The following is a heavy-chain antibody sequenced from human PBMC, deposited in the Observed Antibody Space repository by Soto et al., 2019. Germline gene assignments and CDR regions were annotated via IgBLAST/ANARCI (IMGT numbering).Heavy chain of an antibody. J-gene: IGHJ3*01. V-gene: IGHV3-23*01. CDR2: ISGDGSAT. Sequence: EVKLLESGGGFVQPGESLRLSCAASGFRFWTYSMRWVRQAPGKGLEWVSGISGDGSATSYADSLKGRFTVSRDNSKDTLFLQMNTLRVEDTAVYYCAKTRLYDNNDYHRDGFDVWGPGTEVTVS. D-gene: IGHD5-12*01. CDR3: AKTRLYDNNDYHRDGFDV. CDR1: GFRFWTYS.